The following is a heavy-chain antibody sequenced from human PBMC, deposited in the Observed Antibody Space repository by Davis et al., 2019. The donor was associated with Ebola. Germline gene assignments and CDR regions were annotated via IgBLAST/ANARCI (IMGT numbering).Heavy chain of an antibody. D-gene: IGHD2-8*01. J-gene: IGHJ6*04. V-gene: IGHV1-3*01. CDR3: ASNQYCTNGVCYTRAYGMDV. CDR2: INAGNGNT. CDR1: GYTFTSYA. Sequence: AASVKVSCKASGYTFTSYAMHWVRQAPGQRLEWMGWINAGNGNTKYSQKFQGRVTMTTDTSTSTAYMELRSVRSEDTAVYYCASNQYCTNGVCYTRAYGMDVWGKGTTVTVSS.